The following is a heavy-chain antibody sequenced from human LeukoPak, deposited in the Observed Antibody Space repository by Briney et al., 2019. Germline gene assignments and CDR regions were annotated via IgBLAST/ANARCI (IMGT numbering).Heavy chain of an antibody. Sequence: GASVKVSCKASGYTFSSYYMHWVRQAPGQGLEWMGRINPNSGGTNFAQKFQGRVTMTRDTSITTAYMEVSRLRSDDTAVYYCAREWGADAFDIWGQGTMATVSS. CDR1: GYTFSSYY. CDR2: INPNSGGT. J-gene: IGHJ3*02. V-gene: IGHV1-2*06. D-gene: IGHD3-16*01. CDR3: AREWGADAFDI.